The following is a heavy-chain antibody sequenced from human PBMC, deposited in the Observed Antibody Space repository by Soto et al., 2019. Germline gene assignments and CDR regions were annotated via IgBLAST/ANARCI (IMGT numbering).Heavy chain of an antibody. CDR2: VILKYATA. CDR1: GGNLNNHA. CDR3: GRGGLRWEQGTTCLYHVEV. J-gene: IGHJ6*02. Sequence: QVQLVQSGAEVKKPGSSVKVSCKVSGGNLNNHAVTWVRQSTGQGLEWMGGVILKYATAKYAQDFQGRVTSTAVMSTSTAYLALTSLRSEDTSVYFCGRGGLRWEQGTTCLYHVEVRGQGTTVTVSS. V-gene: IGHV1-69*06. D-gene: IGHD7-27*01.